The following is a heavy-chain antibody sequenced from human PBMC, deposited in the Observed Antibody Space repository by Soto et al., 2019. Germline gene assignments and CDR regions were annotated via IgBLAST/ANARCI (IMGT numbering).Heavy chain of an antibody. D-gene: IGHD3-16*02. V-gene: IGHV1-2*04. J-gene: IGHJ6*02. CDR3: ARDARLSSYYYYGMDV. CDR2: INPNSGGT. CDR1: GYTFTGYY. Sequence: ASVKVSCKASGYTFTGYYMHWVRQAPGQGLEWMGWINPNSGGTNYAQKFQGWVTMTRDTSISTAYMELSRLRSDDTAVYYCARDARLSSYYYYGMDVWGQGTTVTAP.